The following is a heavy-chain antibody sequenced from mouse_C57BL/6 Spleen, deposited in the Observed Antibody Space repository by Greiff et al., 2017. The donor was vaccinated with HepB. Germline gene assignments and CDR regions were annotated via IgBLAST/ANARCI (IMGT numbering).Heavy chain of an antibody. D-gene: IGHD1-1*01. CDR1: GFTFSSYA. J-gene: IGHJ3*01. V-gene: IGHV5-4*01. Sequence: EVKLVESGGGLVKPGGSLKLSCAASGFTFSSYAMSWVRQTPEKRLEWVATISDGGSYTYYPDNVKGRFTISRDNAKNNLYLQMSHLKSEDTAMYYCARDEATVAPFAYWGQGTLVTVSA. CDR2: ISDGGSYT. CDR3: ARDEATVAPFAY.